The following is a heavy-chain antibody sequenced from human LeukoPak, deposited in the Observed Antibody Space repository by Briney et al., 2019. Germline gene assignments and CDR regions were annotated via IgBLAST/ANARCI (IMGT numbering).Heavy chain of an antibody. Sequence: GGSLRLSCAASGFNVSSNYMSRVRQAPGKGLEWVSLLYSGGSAFHADSVKGRFTISRDNSKNTLYLQLNSLRAEDTAVYYCARAGGGYRYGYYYHFYMDVWGKGTTVTVSS. D-gene: IGHD5-18*01. CDR2: LYSGGSA. CDR3: ARAGGGYRYGYYYHFYMDV. J-gene: IGHJ6*03. CDR1: GFNVSSNY. V-gene: IGHV3-53*01.